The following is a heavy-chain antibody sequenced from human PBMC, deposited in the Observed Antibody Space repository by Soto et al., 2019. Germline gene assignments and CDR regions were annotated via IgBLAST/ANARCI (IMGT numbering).Heavy chain of an antibody. CDR3: ARGSVAGSYYYYGMDV. CDR2: ISGSGDST. J-gene: IGHJ6*02. D-gene: IGHD6-19*01. CDR1: GFTFSSYW. V-gene: IGHV3-23*01. Sequence: PGGSLRLSCVASGFTFSSYWMSWVRQAPGKGLEWVSGISGSGDSTYYADSVKGRFTVSRDNSKNTLYLQMNSLRAEDTAVYYCARGSVAGSYYYYGMDVWGQGTTVTVSS.